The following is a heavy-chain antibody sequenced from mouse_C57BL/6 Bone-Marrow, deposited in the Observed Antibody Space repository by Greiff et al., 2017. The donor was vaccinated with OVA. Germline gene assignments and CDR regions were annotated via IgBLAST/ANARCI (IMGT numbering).Heavy chain of an antibody. J-gene: IGHJ1*03. V-gene: IGHV1-20*01. D-gene: IGHD2-3*01. CDR1: GYSFTGYF. CDR3: ADGDWYFDV. CDR2: INPYNGDT. Sequence: EVQRVESGPELVKPGDSVKISCKASGYSFTGYFMNWVMQSHGKSLEWIGRINPYNGDTFYNQKFKGKATLTVDKSSSTAHMELRSLTSEDSAVYYCADGDWYFDVWGTGTTVTVSS.